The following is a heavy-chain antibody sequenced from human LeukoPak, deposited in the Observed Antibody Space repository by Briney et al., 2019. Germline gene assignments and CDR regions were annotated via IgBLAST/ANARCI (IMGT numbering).Heavy chain of an antibody. V-gene: IGHV1-69*04. D-gene: IGHD2-2*03. CDR1: GGTFSNYA. CDR2: IIPIFGRA. J-gene: IGHJ3*02. Sequence: SVKVSCKASGGTFSNYAISWVRQAPGQGLEWMGRIIPIFGRANYAQKFQGRVTITADKSTSTAYMELSSLRSEDTAVYYCARSGYCSSTSCLDAFDIWGQGTMVTVSS. CDR3: ARSGYCSSTSCLDAFDI.